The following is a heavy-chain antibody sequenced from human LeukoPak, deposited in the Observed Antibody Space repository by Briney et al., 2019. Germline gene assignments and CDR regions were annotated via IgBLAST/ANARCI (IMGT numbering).Heavy chain of an antibody. CDR2: ISSSGSTI. D-gene: IGHD3-22*01. J-gene: IGHJ3*02. V-gene: IGHV3-48*03. CDR3: ARGHHPGYDSSGYYYDAFDI. CDR1: GFTFSSYE. Sequence: PGGSLRLSCAASGFTFSSYEMNWVRQAPGKGLEWVSYISSSGSTIYYADSVEGRFTISRDNAKNSLYLQMNSLRAEDTAVYYCARGHHPGYDSSGYYYDAFDIWGQGTMVTVSS.